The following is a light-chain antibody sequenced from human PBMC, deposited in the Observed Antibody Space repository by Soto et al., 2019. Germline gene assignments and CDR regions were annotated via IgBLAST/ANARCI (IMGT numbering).Light chain of an antibody. CDR2: GAS. J-gene: IGKJ1*01. Sequence: EIVFTQSPCTLSLSPGERAPLSCRASQSVSSNLAWYQQKPGQAPRLLIYGASTRATGIPARFSGSGSGTDFTLTISRLEPEDFAVYYCQQYGSSPWTFGQGTKVDIK. CDR1: QSVSSN. CDR3: QQYGSSPWT. V-gene: IGKV3-20*01.